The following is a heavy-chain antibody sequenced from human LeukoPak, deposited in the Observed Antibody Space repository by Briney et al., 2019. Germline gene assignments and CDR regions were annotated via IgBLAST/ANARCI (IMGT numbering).Heavy chain of an antibody. Sequence: GGTLRLSCAASGFTFSNFGMSWVRQAPGKGLEWVSSISSSSSYIYYADSVKGRFTISRDSAKNSLYLQMNSLRAEDTAVYYCARTGHCSGGSCYSEWFDPWGQGTLVTVSS. D-gene: IGHD2-15*01. J-gene: IGHJ5*02. CDR3: ARTGHCSGGSCYSEWFDP. CDR1: GFTFSNFG. V-gene: IGHV3-21*01. CDR2: ISSSSSYI.